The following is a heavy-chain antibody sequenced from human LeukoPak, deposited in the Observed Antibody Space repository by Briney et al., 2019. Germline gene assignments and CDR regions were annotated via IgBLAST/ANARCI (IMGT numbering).Heavy chain of an antibody. D-gene: IGHD2-2*01. CDR3: AREDSLSIHTIFAS. Sequence: PSETLTPTCTVSGNSISNYSWSWIRQPPGKGLEWIGYIYDSGSTNYNPSLKSRVTMSVDTSKHQFSLKLSSVTAADTAVYYCAREDSLSIHTIFASWGGRPLVTVSS. CDR1: GNSISNYS. CDR2: IYDSGST. V-gene: IGHV4-59*01. J-gene: IGHJ4*02.